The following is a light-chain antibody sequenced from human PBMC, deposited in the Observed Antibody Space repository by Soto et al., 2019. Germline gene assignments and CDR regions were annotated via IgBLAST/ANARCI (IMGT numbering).Light chain of an antibody. Sequence: EIVLTQSPGILSLSPGERATLSCRASQSVSSSFLDWYQQKPGQAPRLLIYGASSRATGIPDRFSGSGSGTDFTLTISRLETEDFAVYYCQQYGSSPSALTFGGGTKVEIK. CDR3: QQYGSSPSALT. J-gene: IGKJ4*01. CDR1: QSVSSSF. V-gene: IGKV3-20*01. CDR2: GAS.